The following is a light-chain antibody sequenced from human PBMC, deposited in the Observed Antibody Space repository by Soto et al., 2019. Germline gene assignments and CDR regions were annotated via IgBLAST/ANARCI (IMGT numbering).Light chain of an antibody. CDR2: GAS. CDR3: QQYGSSPGT. V-gene: IGKV3-20*01. J-gene: IGKJ1*01. Sequence: EIVLTQSPGTLSLSPGERATLSCRASQSVSSSYLAWYQQKPGQAPRLLIYGASSRATGIPDRSSGSGSGTDFTLTISRLEPEDFAVYYCQQYGSSPGTFXQGTKVDIK. CDR1: QSVSSSY.